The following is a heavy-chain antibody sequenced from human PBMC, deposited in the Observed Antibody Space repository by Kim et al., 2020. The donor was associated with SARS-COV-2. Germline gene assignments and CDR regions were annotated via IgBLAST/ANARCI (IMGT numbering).Heavy chain of an antibody. CDR1: GDRVSSNSIA. CDR2: TYYRSKWYN. CDR3: ARGYAFDI. J-gene: IGHJ3*02. V-gene: IGHV6-1*01. Sequence: SQTLSLTCAISGDRVSSNSIAWTWIRQSPSRGLEWLGRTYYRSKWYNDYSPSVKGRITISPDTSKNHFSLQLNSVSPEDTAVYYCARGYAFDIWGPGTLVTVSS.